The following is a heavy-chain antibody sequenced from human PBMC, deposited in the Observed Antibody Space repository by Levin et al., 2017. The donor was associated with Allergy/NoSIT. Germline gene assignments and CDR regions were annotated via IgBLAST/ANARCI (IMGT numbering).Heavy chain of an antibody. J-gene: IGHJ4*02. CDR2: INPSGGST. D-gene: IGHD2-21*01. V-gene: IGHV1-46*01. CDR1: GYTFTSYY. CDR3: ARDAGSILFDY. Sequence: APVKVSCKASGYTFTSYYMHWVRQAPGQGLEWMGIINPSGGSTSYAQKFQGRVTMTRDTSTSTVYMELSSLRSEDTAVYYCARDAGSILFDYWGQGTLVTVSS.